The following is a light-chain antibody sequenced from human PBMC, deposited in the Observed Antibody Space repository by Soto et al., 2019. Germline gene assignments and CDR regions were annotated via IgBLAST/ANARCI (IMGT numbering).Light chain of an antibody. V-gene: IGLV2-11*01. CDR2: DVS. J-gene: IGLJ1*01. CDR3: SSYAGTFSNV. CDR1: SSDVGAYNY. Sequence: QSALTQPRSVSGSPGQSVTISCTGTSSDVGAYNYVSWYPQHPDKAPKLMIYDVSERPSGVPDRFSGSKSGNTASLTISGIQTDYEADYYCSSYAGTFSNVFGTGTKLTVL.